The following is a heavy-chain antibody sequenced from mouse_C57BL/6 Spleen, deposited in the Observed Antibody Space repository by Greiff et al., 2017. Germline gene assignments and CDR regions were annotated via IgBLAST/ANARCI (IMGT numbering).Heavy chain of an antibody. CDR1: GYTFTDYY. D-gene: IGHD1-1*01. CDR3: ARGGLLLRGAMDY. V-gene: IGHV1-26*01. Sequence: EVKLQQSGPELVKPGASVKISCKASGYTFTDYYMNWVKQSHGKSLEWIGDINPNNGGTSYNQKVKGKATLTVDKSSSTAYMELLSLTSEDSAVYYCARGGLLLRGAMDYWGQGTSVTFSS. CDR2: INPNNGGT. J-gene: IGHJ4*01.